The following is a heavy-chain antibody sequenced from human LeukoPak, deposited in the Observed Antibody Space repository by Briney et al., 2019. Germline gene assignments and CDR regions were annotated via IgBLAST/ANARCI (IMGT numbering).Heavy chain of an antibody. CDR2: ISGSSSSI. J-gene: IGHJ4*02. D-gene: IGHD3-16*01. CDR1: GFTFSSYS. Sequence: GGSLRLSCAASGFTFSSYSMNWVRQAPGKGLEWVSSISGSSSSIFYADSVKGRFTISRNNAKNSLYLQMNSLRAEDTAVYYCARGLMTRTFAPHFDYWGQGTLVTVSS. CDR3: ARGLMTRTFAPHFDY. V-gene: IGHV3-21*01.